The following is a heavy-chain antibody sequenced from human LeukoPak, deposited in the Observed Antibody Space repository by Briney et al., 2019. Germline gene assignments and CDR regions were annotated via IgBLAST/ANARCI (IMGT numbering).Heavy chain of an antibody. V-gene: IGHV1-8*03. CDR2: INPNSGNT. CDR3: ARGRRWLQLLFDY. CDR1: ALTFTSEA. J-gene: IGHJ4*02. Sequence: ASGNFSSKASALTFTSEAINGARHATAQGMDWIGWINPNSGNTGYAQKFQGRVTITRKTSISTAYMELRSLRSEDTAVYYCARGRRWLQLLFDYWGQGTLVTVSS. D-gene: IGHD5-24*01.